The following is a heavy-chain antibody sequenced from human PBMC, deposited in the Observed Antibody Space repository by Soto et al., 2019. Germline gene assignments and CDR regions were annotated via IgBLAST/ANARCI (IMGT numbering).Heavy chain of an antibody. Sequence: SVKVSCKASGGTFSSYAISWVRQAPGQGLEWMGGVIPIFGTANYAQKFQGRVTITADESTSTAYMELSSLRSEDTAVYYCARARATVTTFHYGMDVWGQGTTVTVSS. D-gene: IGHD4-17*01. CDR1: GGTFSSYA. J-gene: IGHJ6*02. CDR2: VIPIFGTA. V-gene: IGHV1-69*13. CDR3: ARARATVTTFHYGMDV.